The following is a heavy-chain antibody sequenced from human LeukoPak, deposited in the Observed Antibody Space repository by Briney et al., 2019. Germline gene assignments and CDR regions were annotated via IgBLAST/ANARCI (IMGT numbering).Heavy chain of an antibody. D-gene: IGHD3-16*02. CDR2: ISGIGGST. CDR1: GFTFSSYA. Sequence: PGGSLRLSCAASGFTFSSYAMSWVRQAPGKGLGWVSAISGIGGSTYYADSVKGRFTISRDNSKNTLYLQMNSLRAEDTAVYYCAKENYDYVWGSYRSGPSWFDPWGQGTLVTVSS. J-gene: IGHJ5*02. V-gene: IGHV3-23*01. CDR3: AKENYDYVWGSYRSGPSWFDP.